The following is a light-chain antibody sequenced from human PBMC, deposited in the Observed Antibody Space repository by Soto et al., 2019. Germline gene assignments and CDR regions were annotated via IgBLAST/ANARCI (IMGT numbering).Light chain of an antibody. J-gene: IGLJ1*01. CDR3: RSYTSSSTHV. V-gene: IGLV2-14*01. Sequence: QSVLTQPASVSGSPGQSITISCTGTSSDVGGYNYVSWYQQHPGKTPKLMIYEVSNRPSGVSNRFSGSKSGNTASLTISGLQAEDEADYYCRSYTSSSTHVFGTGNELTVL. CDR1: SSDVGGYNY. CDR2: EVS.